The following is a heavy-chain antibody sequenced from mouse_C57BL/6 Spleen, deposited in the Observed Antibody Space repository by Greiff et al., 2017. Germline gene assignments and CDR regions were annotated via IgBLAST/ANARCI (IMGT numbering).Heavy chain of an antibody. V-gene: IGHV1-64*01. Sequence: QVQLQQPGAELVKPGASVKLSCKASGYTFTSYWMHWVKQRPGQGLEWIGMIHPNSGSTNYNEKFKSKATLTVDKSSSTAYMQLSSLTSEDSAVYYCARREQEDAMDYWGQGTSVTVSS. CDR2: IHPNSGST. CDR1: GYTFTSYW. CDR3: ARREQEDAMDY. J-gene: IGHJ4*01.